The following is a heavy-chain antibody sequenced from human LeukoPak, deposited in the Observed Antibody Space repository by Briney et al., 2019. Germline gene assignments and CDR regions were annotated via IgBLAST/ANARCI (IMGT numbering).Heavy chain of an antibody. V-gene: IGHV4-30-4*01. D-gene: IGHD3-22*01. Sequence: PSQTLSLTCTVSGGSISSGDYYWSWIRQPPGKGLEWIGYIYYSGSTYYNPSLKSRVTISVDTSKNQFSLKLSSVTAADTAVYYCARDGGGDYYDSSGYRRYYYYGMDVWGQGTTVTVSS. J-gene: IGHJ6*02. CDR3: ARDGGGDYYDSSGYRRYYYYGMDV. CDR1: GGSISSGDYY. CDR2: IYYSGST.